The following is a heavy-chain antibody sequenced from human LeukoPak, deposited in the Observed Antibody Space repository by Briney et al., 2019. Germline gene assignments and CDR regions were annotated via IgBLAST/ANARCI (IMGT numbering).Heavy chain of an antibody. D-gene: IGHD4-23*01. V-gene: IGHV4-34*01. Sequence: SETLSLTCAVYGGSFSGYYWSWIRQPPGKGLEWIGEINHSGSTNYNPSLKSRVTISVDTSKNQFSLKLSSVTAADTAVYYCARTRWPKPCDYWGQGTLVTVSS. CDR3: ARTRWPKPCDY. CDR1: GGSFSGYY. CDR2: INHSGST. J-gene: IGHJ4*02.